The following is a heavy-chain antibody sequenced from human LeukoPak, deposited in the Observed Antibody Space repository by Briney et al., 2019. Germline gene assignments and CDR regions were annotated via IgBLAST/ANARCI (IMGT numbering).Heavy chain of an antibody. CDR3: ARGVLLWFGDGPN. J-gene: IGHJ4*02. D-gene: IGHD3-10*01. CDR1: GYTFTGYY. CDR2: INPNSGGT. V-gene: IGHV1-2*02. Sequence: GASVKVSCKASGYTFTGYYMHWVRQAPGQGHEWMGWINPNSGGTNYAQKFQGRVTMTRDTSISTAYMELSRLRSDDTAVYYCARGVLLWFGDGPNWGQGTLVTVSS.